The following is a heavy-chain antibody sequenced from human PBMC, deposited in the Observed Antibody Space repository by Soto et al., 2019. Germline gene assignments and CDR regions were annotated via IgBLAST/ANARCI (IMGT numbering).Heavy chain of an antibody. CDR3: ARDRSSSYQGYYMDV. CDR1: GFTVSSNY. CDR2: IYSGGST. D-gene: IGHD6-13*01. J-gene: IGHJ6*03. Sequence: GGSLRLSCAASGFTVSSNYMSWVRQAPGKGLEWVSVIYSGGSTSYADSVTGRFTISRDNSKNTLYLQMNSLRAEDTAAYYCARDRSSSYQGYYMDVWGKGTPVTVSS. V-gene: IGHV3-66*01.